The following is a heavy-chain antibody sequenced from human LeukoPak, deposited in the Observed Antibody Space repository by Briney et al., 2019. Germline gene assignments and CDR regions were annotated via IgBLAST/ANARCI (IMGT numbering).Heavy chain of an antibody. Sequence: GGSLRLSCAASGFTFSSYGMSWVRQAPGKGLEWVSAISGSGGSTYYADSVKGRFTISRDNSKNMLYLQMNSLRAEDTAVYYCAKGGAGYSSYYYYMDVWGKGTTVTISS. J-gene: IGHJ6*03. CDR1: GFTFSSYG. V-gene: IGHV3-23*01. CDR3: AKGGAGYSSYYYYMDV. D-gene: IGHD5-18*01. CDR2: ISGSGGST.